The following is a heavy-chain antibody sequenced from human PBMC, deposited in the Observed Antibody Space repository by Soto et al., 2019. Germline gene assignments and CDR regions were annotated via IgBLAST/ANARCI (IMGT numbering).Heavy chain of an antibody. D-gene: IGHD3-22*01. CDR2: INPSGGST. V-gene: IGHV1-46*01. J-gene: IGHJ1*01. CDR3: ARVRRSSGYYYGY. CDR1: AYTVTSSY. Sequence: ASVTVSRKASAYTVTSSYMHWVGQAPGQGLEWMGIINPSGGSTSYAQKFQGRVTMTRDTSTSTVYMELSSLRSEDTAVYYCARVRRSSGYYYGYWGQGTPVTFAS.